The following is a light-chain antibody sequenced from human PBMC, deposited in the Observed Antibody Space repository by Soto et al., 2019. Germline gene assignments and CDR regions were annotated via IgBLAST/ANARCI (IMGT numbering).Light chain of an antibody. CDR2: LSS. CDR1: QSLLHSIGYNY. J-gene: IGKJ2*01. V-gene: IGKV2-28*01. CDR3: MQALQTPYT. Sequence: DIVMTQSPLSLTVTPGEPASMSCRSSQSLLHSIGYNYLDWYLQKPGQSPQLLIYLSSARASGVPDRFSASGSGTDFTLKISRVEAEDVGVYYCMQALQTPYTFGQGTKLEIK.